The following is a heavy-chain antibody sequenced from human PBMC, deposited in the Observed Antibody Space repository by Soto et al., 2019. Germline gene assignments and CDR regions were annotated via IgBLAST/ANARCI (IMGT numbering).Heavy chain of an antibody. Sequence: GGSLRLSCAASGFTFSSYNMNWVRQAPGKGLEWVSSISSRSTYIYYADSMKGRFTISRDNAKNPLYLQINSLRAEDTAVYYCARDSPRPRYAFDIWGQGTMVTVSS. CDR1: GFTFSSYN. CDR3: ARDSPRPRYAFDI. J-gene: IGHJ3*02. CDR2: ISSRSTYI. V-gene: IGHV3-21*01.